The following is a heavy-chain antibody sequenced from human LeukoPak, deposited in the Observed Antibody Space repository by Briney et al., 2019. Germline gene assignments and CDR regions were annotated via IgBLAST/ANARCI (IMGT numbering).Heavy chain of an antibody. CDR2: TYYRSKWYN. J-gene: IGHJ6*03. V-gene: IGHV6-1*01. Sequence: PSQTLSLTCAISGDSVSSNSAAWNWIRQSPSRGLEWLGRTYYRSKWYNDYAVSVKSRITINPDTSKNQFSLQPNSVTPEDTAVYYCARAKGAAAGPGNYYYYYMDVWGKGTTVTVSS. CDR3: ARAKGAAAGPGNYYYYYMDV. CDR1: GDSVSSNSAA. D-gene: IGHD6-13*01.